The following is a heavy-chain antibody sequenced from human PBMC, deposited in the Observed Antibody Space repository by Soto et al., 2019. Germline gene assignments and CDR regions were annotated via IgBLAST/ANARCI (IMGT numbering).Heavy chain of an antibody. Sequence: GGSLRLSCAASGFTFSSYWMHWVRQAPGKGLVWVSRINSDGSSTSYADSVKGRFTISRDNAKNTLYLQMNSLRAEDTAVYYCARENYYDFWSGYYLGRYYYYGMDVWGQGTTVTSP. CDR1: GFTFSSYW. J-gene: IGHJ6*02. D-gene: IGHD3-3*01. CDR3: ARENYYDFWSGYYLGRYYYYGMDV. CDR2: INSDGSST. V-gene: IGHV3-74*01.